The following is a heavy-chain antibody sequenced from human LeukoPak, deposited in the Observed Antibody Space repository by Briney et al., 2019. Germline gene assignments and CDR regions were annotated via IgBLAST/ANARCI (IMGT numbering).Heavy chain of an antibody. Sequence: SETLSLTCAVYGGSFSGYYWSWIRQPPGKGLEWIGEINHSGSTNYNPSLKSRVTISVDTSKNQFPLELSSVTAADTAVYYCARVNYDFWSGYYVGHYFDYWGQGTLVTVSS. J-gene: IGHJ4*02. CDR2: INHSGST. D-gene: IGHD3-3*01. CDR3: ARVNYDFWSGYYVGHYFDY. V-gene: IGHV4-34*01. CDR1: GGSFSGYY.